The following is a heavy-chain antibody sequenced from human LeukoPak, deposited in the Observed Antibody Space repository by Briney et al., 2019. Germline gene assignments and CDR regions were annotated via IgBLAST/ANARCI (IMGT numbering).Heavy chain of an antibody. V-gene: IGHV1-69*06. D-gene: IGHD1-1*01. CDR1: GGTFSSYA. J-gene: IGHJ6*04. Sequence: ASVKVSCKASGGTFSSYAISWVRQAPGQGLEWMGGIIPIFGTANYAQKFQGRVTITADKSTSTAYMELSSLRSEDTAVYYCARTSWVEPVLGRSWDYYYYYGMDVWGEGTTVTVSS. CDR3: ARTSWVEPVLGRSWDYYYYYGMDV. CDR2: IIPIFGTA.